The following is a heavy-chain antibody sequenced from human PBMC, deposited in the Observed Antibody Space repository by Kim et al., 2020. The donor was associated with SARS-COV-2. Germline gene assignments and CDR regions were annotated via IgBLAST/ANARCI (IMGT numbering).Heavy chain of an antibody. J-gene: IGHJ4*02. Sequence: TYNPSLKSRVTISVDTSKNQFSLKLSSVTAADTAVYYCARGYGSGSYFSYWGQGTLVTVSS. V-gene: IGHV4-34*01. CDR3: ARGYGSGSYFSY. D-gene: IGHD3-10*01.